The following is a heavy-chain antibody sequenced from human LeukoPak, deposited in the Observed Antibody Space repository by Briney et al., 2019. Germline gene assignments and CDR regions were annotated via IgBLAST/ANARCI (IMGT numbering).Heavy chain of an antibody. CDR2: IIPIFGTA. CDR1: GGTFSSYA. J-gene: IGHJ3*02. Sequence: GASVKVSCKASGGTFSSYAISWVRQAPGQGLEWMGGIIPIFGTANYAQKFQGRVTITADKSTSTAYMELSSLGSEDTAVYYCARSYDSSGYYFKYAFDIWGQGTMVTVSS. CDR3: ARSYDSSGYYFKYAFDI. V-gene: IGHV1-69*06. D-gene: IGHD3-22*01.